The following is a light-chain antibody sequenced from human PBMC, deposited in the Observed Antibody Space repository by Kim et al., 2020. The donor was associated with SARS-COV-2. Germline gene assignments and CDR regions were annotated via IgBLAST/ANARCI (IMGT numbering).Light chain of an antibody. CDR1: QNIHNHY. V-gene: IGKV3-20*01. J-gene: IGKJ2*01. Sequence: PPGEKVTHSCRASQNIHNHYLAWYQHKPGHAHRLLFYGASRRATGIPARFSGSVSGSCFTLTISRLEPEDFAVYFCHQFGSAPHAFGQGTKLEI. CDR3: HQFGSAPHA. CDR2: GAS.